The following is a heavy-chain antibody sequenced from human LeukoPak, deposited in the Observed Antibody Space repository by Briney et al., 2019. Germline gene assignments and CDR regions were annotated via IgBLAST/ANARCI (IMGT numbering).Heavy chain of an antibody. Sequence: GGSLRLSCAASGFTFSSYAMSWVRQAPGKGLEWVSVIYSGGNTYYADSVKGRFTISRDNSKNTLYLQMNSLRAEDTAVYYCARGWGAFDYWGQGTLVTVSA. V-gene: IGHV3-53*01. J-gene: IGHJ4*02. D-gene: IGHD7-27*01. CDR1: GFTFSSYA. CDR3: ARGWGAFDY. CDR2: IYSGGNT.